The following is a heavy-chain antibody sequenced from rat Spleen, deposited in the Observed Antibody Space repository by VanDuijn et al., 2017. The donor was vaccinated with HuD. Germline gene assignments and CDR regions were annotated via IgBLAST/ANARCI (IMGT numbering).Heavy chain of an antibody. D-gene: IGHD1-4*01. J-gene: IGHJ2*01. CDR3: TTSSTRVRYYFDY. CDR1: GFTFSNYD. V-gene: IGHV5-27*01. Sequence: EVQLVESDGGLVQPGRSLKLSCAASGFTFSNYDMAWVRQAPTKGLEWVASISTSGGSTYYRDSVKGRFTISRDNAKSTLYLQMNSLRSEDTATYYCTTSSTRVRYYFDYWGQGVMVTVSS. CDR2: ISTSGGST.